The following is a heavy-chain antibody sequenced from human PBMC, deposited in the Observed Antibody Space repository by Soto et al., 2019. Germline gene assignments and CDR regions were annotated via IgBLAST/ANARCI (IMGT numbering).Heavy chain of an antibody. V-gene: IGHV3-23*01. Sequence: PGGSLRLSCAASGFTFSSYAMSWVRQAPGKGLEWVSAISGSGGSTYYADSVKGRFTISRDNSKNTLYLQMNSLRAEDTAVYYCAKDEGYYDFWSGYSPLDYYYGMDVWGQGTTVTVSS. J-gene: IGHJ6*02. D-gene: IGHD3-3*01. CDR1: GFTFSSYA. CDR3: AKDEGYYDFWSGYSPLDYYYGMDV. CDR2: ISGSGGST.